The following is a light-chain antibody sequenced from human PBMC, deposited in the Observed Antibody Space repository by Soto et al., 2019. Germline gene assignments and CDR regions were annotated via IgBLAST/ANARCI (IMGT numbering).Light chain of an antibody. CDR3: QQYGSAPGT. Sequence: EILLTQSPGTLSLSPGERATLSCRASQSVSSNYLAWYQQKPGQAPRLLIFGASSRATGIPDRFSGSGSGTDFTLTISRLEPEDFAVYYCQQYGSAPGTFGQGTKVEI. CDR2: GAS. V-gene: IGKV3-20*01. J-gene: IGKJ1*01. CDR1: QSVSSNY.